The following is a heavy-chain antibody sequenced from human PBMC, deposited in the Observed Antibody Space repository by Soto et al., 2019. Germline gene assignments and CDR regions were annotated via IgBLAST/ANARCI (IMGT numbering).Heavy chain of an antibody. CDR2: INSDGSST. V-gene: IGHV3-74*01. Sequence: GSLRLSCAASGFTFSSYWMHWVRQAPGKGLVWVSRINSDGSSTSYADSVKGRFTISRDNAKNTLYLQMNSLRAEDTAVYYCAARLGYCSSTSCPADGVDYWGQGTLVTVSS. CDR1: GFTFSSYW. J-gene: IGHJ4*02. CDR3: AARLGYCSSTSCPADGVDY. D-gene: IGHD2-2*01.